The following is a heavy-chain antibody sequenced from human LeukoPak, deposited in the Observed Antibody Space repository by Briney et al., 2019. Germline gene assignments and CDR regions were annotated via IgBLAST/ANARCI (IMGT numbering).Heavy chain of an antibody. Sequence: SETLSLTCTVSGGSITSYYWSWIRQPPGKGLEWIGYIYYSGSTNYNPSLKSRVTISIDTSRNQVSLKLSSVTAADTAVYYCARENSGSYYQFDCWGQGTLVIVSS. V-gene: IGHV4-59*12. CDR2: IYYSGST. D-gene: IGHD1-26*01. J-gene: IGHJ4*02. CDR3: ARENSGSYYQFDC. CDR1: GGSITSYY.